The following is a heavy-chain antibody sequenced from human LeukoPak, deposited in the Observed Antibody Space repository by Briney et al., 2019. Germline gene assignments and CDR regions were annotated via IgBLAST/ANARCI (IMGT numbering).Heavy chain of an antibody. Sequence: SETLSLTCTVSGGSISSGGYYRSWICQPPGKGLEWIGGINHSGSTNYNPSLKSRVTISVDTSKNQFSLKLSSVTAADTAVYYCARGRVAYYGSGSYYVDYWGQGTLVTVSS. CDR1: GGSISSGGYY. V-gene: IGHV4-39*07. CDR3: ARGRVAYYGSGSYYVDY. CDR2: INHSGST. D-gene: IGHD3-10*01. J-gene: IGHJ4*02.